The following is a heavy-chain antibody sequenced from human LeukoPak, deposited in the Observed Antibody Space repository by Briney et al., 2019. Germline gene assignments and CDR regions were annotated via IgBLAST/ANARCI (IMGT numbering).Heavy chain of an antibody. V-gene: IGHV1-24*01. Sequence: ASVKVSCTVSGYTLTELSMHWVRQAPGKGLEWMGGFDPEDGETIYAQKFQGRVTMTEDTSTDTAYMELSSLRSEDTAVYYCATPSGSYSFHLFDYWGQGTLVTVSS. CDR1: GYTLTELS. D-gene: IGHD1-26*01. CDR2: FDPEDGET. CDR3: ATPSGSYSFHLFDY. J-gene: IGHJ4*02.